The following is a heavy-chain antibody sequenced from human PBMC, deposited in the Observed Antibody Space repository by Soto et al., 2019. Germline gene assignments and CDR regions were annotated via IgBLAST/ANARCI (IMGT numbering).Heavy chain of an antibody. CDR3: GPSYGNAWYTY. J-gene: IGHJ4*02. D-gene: IGHD6-13*01. V-gene: IGHV4-59*02. Sequence: SETLSLTCSFSGDSVTSHYLTWIRQSPEKGLEWIGYMHYTGFSHYNPSLKSRLTISVDRSKNQFTLQLTSVTVEDTAVYYCGPSYGNAWYTYWGRGTQVTVSS. CDR2: MHYTGFS. CDR1: GDSVTSHY.